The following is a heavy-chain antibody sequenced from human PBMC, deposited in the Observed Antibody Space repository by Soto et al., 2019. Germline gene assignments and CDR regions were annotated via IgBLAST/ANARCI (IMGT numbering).Heavy chain of an antibody. D-gene: IGHD3-22*01. CDR1: GYTFTSYY. Sequence: QVQLVQSGAEVKKPGASVKVSCKASGYTFTSYYMHWVRQAPGQGLEWMGIINPSGGSTSYAQKFQGRVTMTRDTSTSTVYVELSSLGSEDTAVYYCARDSGSSGYYSLSDYWGQGTLVTVSS. V-gene: IGHV1-46*01. CDR3: ARDSGSSGYYSLSDY. J-gene: IGHJ4*02. CDR2: INPSGGST.